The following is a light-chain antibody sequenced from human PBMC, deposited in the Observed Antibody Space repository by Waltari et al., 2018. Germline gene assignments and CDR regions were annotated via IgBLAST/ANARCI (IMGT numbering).Light chain of an antibody. CDR2: AAS. Sequence: LTQSPGTLSLSPGQRATPSCRASHNIGTYLGWYQQKPGQPPTLLMYAASRRATGVPDRFSGSGSGTDFSLTISRLEPEDFAVYYCQNHERLPATFGQGTRVEIK. CDR1: HNIGTY. CDR3: QNHERLPAT. J-gene: IGKJ1*01. V-gene: IGKV3-20*01.